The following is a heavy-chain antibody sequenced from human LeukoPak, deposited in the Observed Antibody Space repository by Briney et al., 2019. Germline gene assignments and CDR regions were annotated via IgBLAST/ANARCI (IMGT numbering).Heavy chain of an antibody. Sequence: PSETLSLTCAVYGGSFSGYYWSWIRQPPGKGLEWIGEINHSGSTNYNPFLKSRVTISVDTSKNQFSLKLSSVTAADTAVYYRARERASARHGGADYYGSGPIEGMDVWGKGTTVTVSS. CDR1: GGSFSGYY. D-gene: IGHD3-10*01. V-gene: IGHV4-34*01. CDR2: INHSGST. CDR3: ARERASARHGGADYYGSGPIEGMDV. J-gene: IGHJ6*04.